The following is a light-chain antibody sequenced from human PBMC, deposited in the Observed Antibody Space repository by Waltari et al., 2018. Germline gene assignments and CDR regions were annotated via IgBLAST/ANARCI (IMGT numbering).Light chain of an antibody. CDR2: LGS. V-gene: IGKV2-28*01. CDR3: MQSLLALWT. Sequence: QSLLHRNGNNYLAWYLQRPGQSPQLLFYLGSNRASGVPDRFSASGSGTHFTLKISRVEAEDVGVYYCMQSLLALWTFGQGTKVEIK. J-gene: IGKJ1*01. CDR1: QSLLHRNGNNY.